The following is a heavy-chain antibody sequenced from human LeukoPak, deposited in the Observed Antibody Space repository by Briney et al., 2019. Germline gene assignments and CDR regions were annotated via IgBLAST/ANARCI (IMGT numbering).Heavy chain of an antibody. V-gene: IGHV4-38-2*02. D-gene: IGHD3-10*01. CDR3: ARHVTYYGSGSYYSPFVYYYYMDV. Sequence: SETLSLTCTVSGYSISSGYFWGWMRQPPGKGLEWIGSIYQSETAHYNPSLKSRVTISVDTSKNQFSLKLSSVTAADTAVYCCARHVTYYGSGSYYSPFVYYYYMDVWGKGTTVTISS. CDR2: IYQSETA. CDR1: GYSISSGYF. J-gene: IGHJ6*03.